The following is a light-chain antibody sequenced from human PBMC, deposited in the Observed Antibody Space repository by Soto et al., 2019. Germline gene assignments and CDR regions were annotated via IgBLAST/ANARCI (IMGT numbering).Light chain of an antibody. J-gene: IGKJ1*01. V-gene: IGKV1-27*01. CDR2: AAS. Sequence: DIQMTQSPSSLSASIGDRVTITCRASQGIFNYLAWYQKKPGQVPKLLIYAASTLQSGVPSRFSGSGSGTDFTLTISDLLPEDVATYYCQKYNSDPRTFGPGTKVEIK. CDR3: QKYNSDPRT. CDR1: QGIFNY.